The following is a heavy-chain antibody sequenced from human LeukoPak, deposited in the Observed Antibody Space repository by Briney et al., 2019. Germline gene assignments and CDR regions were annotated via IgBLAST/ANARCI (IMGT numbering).Heavy chain of an antibody. J-gene: IGHJ4*02. CDR1: GCSISSYY. CDR3: ARVNGYSSGWWAYYYDSSGPSPTPHFDY. D-gene: IGHD3-22*01. Sequence: SETLSLTCTVSGCSISSYYLIWIRQPPGKGLEWVGYIYYSGSTNYNPSLKSRVTISVDTSRNQFSLKLSSVTAADTAVYYCARVNGYSSGWWAYYYDSSGPSPTPHFDYWGQGTLVTVSS. V-gene: IGHV4-59*01. CDR2: IYYSGST.